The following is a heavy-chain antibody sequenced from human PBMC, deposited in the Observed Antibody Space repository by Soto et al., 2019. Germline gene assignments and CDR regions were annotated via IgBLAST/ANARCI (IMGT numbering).Heavy chain of an antibody. CDR1: GGSFSGYY. D-gene: IGHD3-22*01. CDR3: ARLAGIEQYEDSSGYFYNFDH. Sequence: SETLSLTCAVYGGSFSGYYWSWIRQPPGKGLEWIGEINHSGSTNYNPSLKSRVTISVDTSKNQFSLKLSSVTAADTAVYYCARLAGIEQYEDSSGYFYNFDHWGQGTLVTVSS. J-gene: IGHJ4*02. V-gene: IGHV4-34*01. CDR2: INHSGST.